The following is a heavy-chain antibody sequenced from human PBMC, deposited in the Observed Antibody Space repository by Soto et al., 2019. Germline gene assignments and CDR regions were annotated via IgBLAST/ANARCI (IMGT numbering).Heavy chain of an antibody. D-gene: IGHD3-10*01. V-gene: IGHV1-69*04. Sequence: SVKVSCKASGGTFSSYTISWVRQAPGQGLEWMGRIIPILDITNYAQKFQGRVTITADKSTSTAYMELRSLRSDDTAIYYCTREGSAPYYYYVMDAWGQGTTVTVSS. CDR3: TREGSAPYYYYVMDA. J-gene: IGHJ6*02. CDR1: GGTFSSYT. CDR2: IIPILDIT.